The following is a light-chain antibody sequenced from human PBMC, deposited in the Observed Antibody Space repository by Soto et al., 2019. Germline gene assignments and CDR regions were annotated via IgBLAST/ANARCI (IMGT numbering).Light chain of an antibody. CDR1: QSMSSW. J-gene: IGKJ4*01. CDR3: QQHNSYPLT. V-gene: IGKV1-5*03. CDR2: KAS. Sequence: DIPMTQSPSTLSASVGDRVTITCRASQSMSSWLAWYQQKPGKAPKVLIYKASSLESGVPSRFSGSGSGTEFTLTISSLQPDDSATYYCQQHNSYPLTFGGGTKVEIK.